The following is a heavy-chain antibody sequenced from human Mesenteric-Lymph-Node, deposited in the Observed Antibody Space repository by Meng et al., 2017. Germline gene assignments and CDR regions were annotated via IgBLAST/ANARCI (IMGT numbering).Heavy chain of an antibody. D-gene: IGHD1-26*01. CDR1: GGSVSTGRYH. Sequence: SETLSLTCTISGGSVSTGRYHWSWIRQSPGKGLEWIGYIYYSGSTNYNPSLRSRVTISEDTSKNQFSLKLSSVTAADTAVYYCARVGGSYYFVGYWGQGTLVTVSS. V-gene: IGHV4-61*01. CDR3: ARVGGSYYFVGY. J-gene: IGHJ4*02. CDR2: IYYSGST.